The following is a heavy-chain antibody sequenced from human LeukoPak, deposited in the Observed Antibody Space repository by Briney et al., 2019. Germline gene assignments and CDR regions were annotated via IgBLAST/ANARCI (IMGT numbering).Heavy chain of an antibody. D-gene: IGHD4-17*01. CDR3: ARSPDYGDYSFDY. CDR1: GFTFSSHW. J-gene: IGHJ4*02. Sequence: PGGSLRLSCAASGFTFSSHWMHWVRQAPGKGLVWVSRINSDGSSTSYADSVKGRFTISRDNAKNTLYLQMNSLRAEDTAVYYCARSPDYGDYSFDYWGQGTLVTVSS. CDR2: INSDGSST. V-gene: IGHV3-74*01.